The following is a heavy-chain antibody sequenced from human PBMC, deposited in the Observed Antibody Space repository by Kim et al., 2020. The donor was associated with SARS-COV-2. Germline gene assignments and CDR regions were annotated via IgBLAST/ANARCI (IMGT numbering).Heavy chain of an antibody. Sequence: GESLKISCKGSGYSFTSYWIGWVRQMPGKGLEWMGIIYPGDSDTRYSPSFQGQVTISADKSISTAYLQWSSLKASDTAMYYCARGGGAVAIDDAFDIWGQRTKVTVSS. CDR2: IYPGDSDT. CDR3: ARGGGAVAIDDAFDI. D-gene: IGHD6-19*01. V-gene: IGHV5-51*01. CDR1: GYSFTSYW. J-gene: IGHJ3*02.